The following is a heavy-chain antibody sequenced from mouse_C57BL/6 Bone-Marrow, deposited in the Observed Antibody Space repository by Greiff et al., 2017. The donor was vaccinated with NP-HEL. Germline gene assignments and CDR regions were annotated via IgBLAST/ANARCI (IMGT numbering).Heavy chain of an antibody. CDR3: ARSRSNGFAY. D-gene: IGHD2-5*01. CDR2: IDPEDGET. CDR1: GFNIKDYY. V-gene: IGHV14-2*01. Sequence: VQLQQSGAELVKPGASVKLSCTASGFNIKDYYMHWVKQRTEQGLEWIGRIDPEDGETKYDPKFQGKATLTADTSSNTAYRQLSSLTSEDTAVYYGARSRSNGFAYWGQGTLVTVSA. J-gene: IGHJ3*01.